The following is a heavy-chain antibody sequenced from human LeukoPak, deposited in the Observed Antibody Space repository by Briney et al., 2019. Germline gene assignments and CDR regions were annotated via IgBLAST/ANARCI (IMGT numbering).Heavy chain of an antibody. CDR1: DGSISSSSYY. V-gene: IGHV4-39*07. Sequence: KPSETLSLTCTVSDGSISSSSYYWGWIRQPPGKGLEWIGYIYHSGGTYYNPSLKSRVTISVDRSKNQFSLKLSSVTAADAAVYYCARVSITMVRGVIGRPFDYWGQGTLVTVSS. CDR3: ARVSITMVRGVIGRPFDY. J-gene: IGHJ4*02. CDR2: IYHSGGT. D-gene: IGHD3-10*01.